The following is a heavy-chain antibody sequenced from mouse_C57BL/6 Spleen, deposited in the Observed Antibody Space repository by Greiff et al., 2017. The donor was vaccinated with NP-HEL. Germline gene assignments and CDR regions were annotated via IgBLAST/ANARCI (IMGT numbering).Heavy chain of an antibody. D-gene: IGHD1-1*01. J-gene: IGHJ4*01. CDR1: GYTFTSYW. CDR2: INPSSGYT. Sequence: QVQLQQSGAELAKPGASVKLSCKASGYTFTSYWMHWVKQRPGQGLAWIGYINPSSGYTQYNQKFKDKATLTADKSSSTAYMQLNSLTYEDSAVYYFAIWGAGSSDDYAMDDWGQGTSVTVAS. CDR3: AIWGAGSSDDYAMDD. V-gene: IGHV1-7*01.